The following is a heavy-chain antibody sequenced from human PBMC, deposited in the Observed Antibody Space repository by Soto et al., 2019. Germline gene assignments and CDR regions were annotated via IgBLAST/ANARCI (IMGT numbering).Heavy chain of an antibody. V-gene: IGHV5-10-1*01. CDR2: IDPTASYT. J-gene: IGHJ6*02. Sequence: PWESLKISCKGSGYSFTSYWISWVRQMPGKGLEWMGRIDPTASYTNYSPSFQGHVTISADKSISTAYLQWSSLKASDTAMYYCARDYYYGSGSYLTYYSYGMDVWGQGTTVTVSS. CDR3: ARDYYYGSGSYLTYYSYGMDV. CDR1: GYSFTSYW. D-gene: IGHD3-10*01.